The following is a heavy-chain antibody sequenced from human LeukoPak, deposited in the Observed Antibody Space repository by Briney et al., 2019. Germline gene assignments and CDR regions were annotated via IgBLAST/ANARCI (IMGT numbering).Heavy chain of an antibody. CDR1: GFTFSSYS. Sequence: GGSLRLSCAASGFTFSSYSMNWGRQAPGEGLEWGSFISSSSSTIYYADSVKGRFTISRDNAKNSLYLQMNSLRAEDTAVYYCARDRGGSYSAIDYWGQGTLVTVSS. CDR3: ARDRGGSYSAIDY. D-gene: IGHD1-26*01. J-gene: IGHJ4*02. CDR2: ISSSSSTI. V-gene: IGHV3-48*04.